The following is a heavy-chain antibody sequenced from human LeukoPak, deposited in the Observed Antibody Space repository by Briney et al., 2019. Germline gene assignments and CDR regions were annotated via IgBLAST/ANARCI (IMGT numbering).Heavy chain of an antibody. Sequence: SETLSLTCIVSGGSISSYYWSWIRQPPGKGLEWIGYIYYSGSTNYNPSLKSRVTISVDTSKNQFSLRLSSVTAADTAVYYCARVTGYMIEDYFDYWGQGTLVTVSS. D-gene: IGHD3-22*01. V-gene: IGHV4-59*01. CDR1: GGSISSYY. CDR3: ARVTGYMIEDYFDY. J-gene: IGHJ4*02. CDR2: IYYSGST.